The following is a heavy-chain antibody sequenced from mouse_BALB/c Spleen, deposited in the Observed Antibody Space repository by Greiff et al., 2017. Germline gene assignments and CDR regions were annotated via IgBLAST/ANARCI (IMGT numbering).Heavy chain of an antibody. CDR2: ISSGGGST. J-gene: IGHJ2*01. D-gene: IGHD2-14*01. CDR1: GFAFSSYD. V-gene: IGHV5-12-1*01. Sequence: EVQVVESGGGLVKPGGSLKLSCAASGFAFSSYDMSWVRQTPEKRLEWVAYISSGGGSTYYPDTVKGRFTISRDNAKNTLYLQMSSLKSEDTAMYYCARQGAYYRYDVGYWGQGTTLTVSS. CDR3: ARQGAYYRYDVGY.